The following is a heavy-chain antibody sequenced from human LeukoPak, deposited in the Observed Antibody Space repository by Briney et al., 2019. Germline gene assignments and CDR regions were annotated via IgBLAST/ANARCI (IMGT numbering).Heavy chain of an antibody. J-gene: IGHJ6*03. CDR3: ARGRVSSSTWYSTYYYYFYMDV. V-gene: IGHV4-59*01. CDR2: VDHTGST. CDR1: DDSITMYY. Sequence: PSETLSLTCSVSDDSITMYYWTWIRQPPGKGLEWIGYVDHTGSTNFNPSLNGRVSISRDTTNNLFSLRLRSVTVADTAVYFCARGRVSSSTWYSTYYYYFYMDVWGKGTTVTVSS. D-gene: IGHD1-1*01.